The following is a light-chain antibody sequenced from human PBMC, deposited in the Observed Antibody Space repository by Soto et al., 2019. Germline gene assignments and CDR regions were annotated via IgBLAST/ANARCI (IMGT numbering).Light chain of an antibody. J-gene: IGKJ4*01. V-gene: IGKV1-5*03. Sequence: DIEMTQSPSTVSASVGDRVTITCRASRSISSWLAWYQQKPGKAPKLLIYKASTLESGVPSRFSGSGSGTEFTLTISSLQPDDFATYSCQQYNSIPLTFGGGNKVEIK. CDR3: QQYNSIPLT. CDR2: KAS. CDR1: RSISSW.